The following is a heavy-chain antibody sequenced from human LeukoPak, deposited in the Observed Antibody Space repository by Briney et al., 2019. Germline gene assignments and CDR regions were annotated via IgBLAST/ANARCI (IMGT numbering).Heavy chain of an antibody. D-gene: IGHD2-2*02. CDR1: GFTFSSYA. Sequence: GGSLRLSCAASGFTFSSYAMNWVRQAPGKGLEWFSTISGTGSSTYYANSAKGRFTISRDNSKDTLFLQLNSLTAADTAMYFCAKASVAIPQYCNSWGQGTLVTVSS. V-gene: IGHV3-23*01. CDR2: ISGTGSST. J-gene: IGHJ5*02. CDR3: AKASVAIPQYCNS.